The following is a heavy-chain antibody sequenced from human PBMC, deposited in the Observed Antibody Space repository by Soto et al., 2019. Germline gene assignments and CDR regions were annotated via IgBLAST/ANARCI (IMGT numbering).Heavy chain of an antibody. J-gene: IGHJ3*02. D-gene: IGHD3-16*01. CDR3: AKGEYYSLFDI. Sequence: GGSLRLSCVASGFPFSSYAMSWVRQTPGKGLEWVSGISGSGGRTYYADSVKGRFTISRDNSNNTLSLQMHSLRVEDTAVYFCAKGEYYSLFDIWGQGTMVTVSS. V-gene: IGHV3-23*01. CDR2: ISGSGGRT. CDR1: GFPFSSYA.